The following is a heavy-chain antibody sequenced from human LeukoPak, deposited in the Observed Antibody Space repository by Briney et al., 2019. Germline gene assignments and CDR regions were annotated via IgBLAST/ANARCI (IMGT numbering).Heavy chain of an antibody. Sequence: PSETLSLTCTVSGGSISSSSYYWGWIRQPPGKGLEWIGSIYYSGSTYYNPSLKSRVTISVDTSKNQFSLKLSSVTAADTAVYYCARGYSSMSTRYDYWGQGTLVSVSS. CDR3: ARGYSSMSTRYDY. V-gene: IGHV4-39*07. D-gene: IGHD6-19*01. CDR1: GGSISSSSYY. J-gene: IGHJ4*02. CDR2: IYYSGST.